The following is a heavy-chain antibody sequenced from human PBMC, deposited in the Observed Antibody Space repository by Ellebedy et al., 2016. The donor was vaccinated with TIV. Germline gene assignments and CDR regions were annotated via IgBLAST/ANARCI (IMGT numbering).Heavy chain of an antibody. D-gene: IGHD4-17*01. V-gene: IGHV3-23*01. CDR3: ANHGDYGGALDI. Sequence: GESLKISCEASESTFSSYGMSWVRQAPGKGLEWVSSISTTDGTHYADSVKGRFTISRDNSKNTLYLQINSLSAEDTAVYYCANHGDYGGALDIWGQGTMVTVFS. CDR1: ESTFSSYG. J-gene: IGHJ3*02. CDR2: ISTTDGT.